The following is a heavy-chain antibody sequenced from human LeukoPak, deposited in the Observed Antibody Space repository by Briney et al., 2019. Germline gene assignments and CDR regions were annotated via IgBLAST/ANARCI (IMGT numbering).Heavy chain of an antibody. Sequence: GGSLRLSCAASGFTFSDYYMSWIRQAPGKGLEWVSYIVGDGATYYADSVKSRFTISRDNAQKSLYLQMTSLRAEDTAIYYCARGFRAVVGGDGSYCGMDVWGQGTTVIVSS. CDR1: GFTFSDYY. CDR2: IVGDGAT. CDR3: ARGFRAVVGGDGSYCGMDV. V-gene: IGHV3-11*01. D-gene: IGHD2-21*01. J-gene: IGHJ6*02.